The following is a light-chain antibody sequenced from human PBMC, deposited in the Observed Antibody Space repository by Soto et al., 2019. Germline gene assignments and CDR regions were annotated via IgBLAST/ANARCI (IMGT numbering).Light chain of an antibody. CDR3: QQSYSTPPT. CDR2: AAS. J-gene: IGKJ1*01. V-gene: IGKV1-39*01. CDR1: QSISSY. Sequence: DIQMTQSPSSLSASVGDRVTITCRASQSISSYLNWYQQKPGKAPKLLIYAASNLQSGVPSRFGGSGSGTEFTLTISSLQPEDFATYYCQQSYSTPPTFGQGTKVEIK.